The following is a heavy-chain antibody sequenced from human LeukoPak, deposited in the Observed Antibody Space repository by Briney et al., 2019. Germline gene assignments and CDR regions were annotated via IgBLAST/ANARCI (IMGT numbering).Heavy chain of an antibody. CDR2: IYHSGST. Sequence: PSETLFLTCAVSGGSISSSNWWSWVRQPPGKGLEWIGEIYHSGSTNYNPSLKSRVTISVDKSKNQFSLKLSSVTAADTAVYYCARGAVDIVATIKVAFDIWGQGTMVTVSS. CDR3: ARGAVDIVATIKVAFDI. CDR1: GGSISSSNW. J-gene: IGHJ3*02. V-gene: IGHV4-4*02. D-gene: IGHD5-12*01.